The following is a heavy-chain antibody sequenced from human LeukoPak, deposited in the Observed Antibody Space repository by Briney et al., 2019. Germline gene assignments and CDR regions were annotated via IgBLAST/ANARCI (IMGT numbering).Heavy chain of an antibody. V-gene: IGHV3-74*01. D-gene: IGHD3-22*01. CDR2: INTDGSTT. CDR1: GFTFSSHW. J-gene: IGHJ6*02. CDR3: ANLYYDSSGYDGMDV. Sequence: GGSLRLSCAASGFTFSSHWMHWVRQAPGKGRVWVSRINTDGSTTNYADSVKGRFTISRDNAKNSLYLQMNSLRAEDTAVYYCANLYYDSSGYDGMDVWGQGTTVTVSS.